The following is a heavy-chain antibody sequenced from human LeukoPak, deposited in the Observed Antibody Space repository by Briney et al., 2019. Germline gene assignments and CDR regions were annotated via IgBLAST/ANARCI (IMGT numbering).Heavy chain of an antibody. CDR3: ARAPQLDTNS. CDR2: ISSSSTYI. Sequence: GGSLRLSCAASGFTFSSYSMNWVRQAPGKGLEWVSSISSSSTYIYYADSVKGRFTISRDNAKNSLYLQMNSLRADDTAVYYCARAPQLDTNSWGQGTLVTVSS. J-gene: IGHJ4*02. D-gene: IGHD1-1*01. V-gene: IGHV3-21*01. CDR1: GFTFSSYS.